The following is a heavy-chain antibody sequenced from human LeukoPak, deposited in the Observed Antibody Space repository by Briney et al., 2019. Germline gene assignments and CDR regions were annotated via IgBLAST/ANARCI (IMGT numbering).Heavy chain of an antibody. CDR1: GYTCTSYG. CDR2: INPNSGGT. D-gene: IGHD4-17*01. V-gene: IGHV1-2*02. J-gene: IGHJ5*02. Sequence: GASVKVSCKASGYTCTSYGISWVRQAPGQGLEWMGWINPNSGGTNYAQKFQGRVTMTRDTSISTAYMELSRLRSDDTAVYYCARDYGDNGFDPWGQGTLVTVSS. CDR3: ARDYGDNGFDP.